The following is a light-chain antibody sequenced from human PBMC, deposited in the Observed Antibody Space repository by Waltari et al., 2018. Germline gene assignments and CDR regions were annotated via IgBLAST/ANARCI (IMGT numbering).Light chain of an antibody. CDR2: GVS. CDR1: QSFSTN. CDR3: HQYNNWWT. V-gene: IGKV3D-15*01. J-gene: IGKJ1*01. Sequence: VLTQSPATLSVSPGERVTLSCRASQSFSTNLAWYQQKPGQAPRLLIYGVSTRATGIPGRFSGSGSGTEFTLTINTLQSEDFAVYYCHQYNNWWTFGQGTKVEIK.